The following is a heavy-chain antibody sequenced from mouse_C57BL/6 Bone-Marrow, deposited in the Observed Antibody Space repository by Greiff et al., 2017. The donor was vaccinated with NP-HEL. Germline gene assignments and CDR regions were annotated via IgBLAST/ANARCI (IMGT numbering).Heavy chain of an antibody. CDR3: ARRAYYGNYWYFDV. V-gene: IGHV1-82*01. D-gene: IGHD2-10*01. CDR1: GYAFSSSW. J-gene: IGHJ1*03. Sequence: QVQLQQSGPELVKPGASVKISCKASGYAFSSSWMNWVKQRPGKGLEWIGRIYPGDGDTNYNGKFKGKATLTADKSSSTAYMQLSSLTSEDSAVYFCARRAYYGNYWYFDVWGTGTTVTVSS. CDR2: IYPGDGDT.